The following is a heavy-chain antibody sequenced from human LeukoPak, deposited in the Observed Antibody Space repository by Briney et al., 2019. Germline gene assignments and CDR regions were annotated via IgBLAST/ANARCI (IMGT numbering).Heavy chain of an antibody. CDR2: RKSDWSST. D-gene: IGHD5-24*01. J-gene: IGHJ4*02. V-gene: IGHV3-74*01. CDR1: GFTFSSYW. Sequence: GGSLRLSCAASGFTFSSYWMHWVRQAPGKGLGLVSRRKSDWSSTTYADSVMGRFTISRDNAKNTLYLQMNSLRADDTAVFYCASGLLEMSTIPLGYWGQGTLVTVSS. CDR3: ASGLLEMSTIPLGY.